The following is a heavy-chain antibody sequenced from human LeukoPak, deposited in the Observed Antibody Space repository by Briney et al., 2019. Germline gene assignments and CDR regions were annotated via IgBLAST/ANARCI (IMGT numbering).Heavy chain of an antibody. D-gene: IGHD3-10*01. Sequence: SETLSLTCAVYGGSFSGHYWSWIRQPPGKGLEWIGEINHSGSTNYNPSLKSRVTISVDTSKNQFSLKLSSVTAADTAVYYCASSPRQAPYYYGSGSYYYYWGQGTLVTVSS. J-gene: IGHJ4*02. CDR1: GGSFSGHY. CDR2: INHSGST. V-gene: IGHV4-34*01. CDR3: ASSPRQAPYYYGSGSYYYY.